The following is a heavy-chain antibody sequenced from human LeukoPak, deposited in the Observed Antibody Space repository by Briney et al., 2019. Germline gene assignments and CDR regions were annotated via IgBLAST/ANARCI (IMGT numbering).Heavy chain of an antibody. CDR1: GFTFSSYG. V-gene: IGHV1-46*01. J-gene: IGHJ4*02. Sequence: GGSLRLSCAASGFTFSSYGMHWVRQAPGQGLEWMGIINPSGGSRSYAQKFQGRVTMTSDTSTSTVYMELSSLRSEDTAVYYCARSADGYDYWGQGTLVTVSS. D-gene: IGHD5-24*01. CDR2: INPSGGSR. CDR3: ARSADGYDY.